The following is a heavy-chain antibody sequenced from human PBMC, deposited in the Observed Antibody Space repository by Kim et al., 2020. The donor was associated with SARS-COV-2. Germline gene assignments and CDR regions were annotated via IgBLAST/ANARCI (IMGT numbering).Heavy chain of an antibody. J-gene: IGHJ3*02. CDR3: ARENWGDLDI. CDR1: GFPFTTYW. Sequence: GGSLRLSCAASGFPFTTYWMVWVRQAPGKEMQWVANIKQGGSENDYLDSVKGRFTISRDNAKNSLYLQMNSLRVEDTAVYYCARENWGDLDIWGQGILVT. D-gene: IGHD7-27*01. V-gene: IGHV3-7*03. CDR2: IKQGGSEN.